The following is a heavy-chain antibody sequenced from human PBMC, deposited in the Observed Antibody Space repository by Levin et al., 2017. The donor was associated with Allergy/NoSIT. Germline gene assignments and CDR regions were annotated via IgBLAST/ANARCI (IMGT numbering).Heavy chain of an antibody. J-gene: IGHJ4*02. CDR3: ARDYGLDY. CDR1: GFPFINYW. V-gene: IGHV3-7*01. Sequence: GGSLRLSCEASGFPFINYWMSWVRQAPGKGLEWVANIKQDSSETYYVDSVKGRFTISRDNAKNSQFLQMNSLRAEDTAVYYCARDYGLDYWGQGTLVTVSS. D-gene: IGHD4-17*01. CDR2: IKQDSSET.